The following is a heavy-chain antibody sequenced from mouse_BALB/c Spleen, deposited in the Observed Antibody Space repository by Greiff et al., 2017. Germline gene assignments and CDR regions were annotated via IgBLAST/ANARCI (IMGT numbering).Heavy chain of an antibody. CDR2: ISSGGST. V-gene: IGHV5-6-5*01. D-gene: IGHD1-1*01. Sequence: EVMLVESGGGLVKPGGSLKLSCAASGFTFSSYAMSWVRQTPEKRLEWVASISSGGSTYYPDSVKGRFTIFRDNARNILYLQMSSLRSEDTAMYYCARGPHYGSSFYFDYWGQGTTLTVSS. CDR3: ARGPHYGSSFYFDY. CDR1: GFTFSSYA. J-gene: IGHJ2*01.